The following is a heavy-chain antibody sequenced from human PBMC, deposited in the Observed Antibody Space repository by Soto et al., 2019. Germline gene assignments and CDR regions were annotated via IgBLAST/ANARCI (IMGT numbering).Heavy chain of an antibody. Sequence: RRLSCAASGFTFDSYAMSWVRQAPGKGLEWVSAISGSGSSTYYADSVKGRFTISRDNSKNTLYLQMTSLRAEDTAIYHCAKDLWEWLLYGLDVWGPGTTVTVSS. CDR2: ISGSGSST. D-gene: IGHD3-3*01. V-gene: IGHV3-23*01. CDR3: AKDLWEWLLYGLDV. CDR1: GFTFDSYA. J-gene: IGHJ6*02.